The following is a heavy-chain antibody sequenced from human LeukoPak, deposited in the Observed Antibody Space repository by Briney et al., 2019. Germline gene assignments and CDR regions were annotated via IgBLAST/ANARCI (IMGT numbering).Heavy chain of an antibody. CDR3: VKDRGSHITDY. CDR2: ICYSGST. V-gene: IGHV4-39*07. CDR1: GDSMSTNTCF. D-gene: IGHD1-26*01. J-gene: IGHJ4*02. Sequence: SETLSLTCTVSGDSMSTNTCFWGWIRQPPGKGLEWIGTICYSGSTYYTYNPSLRSRVTISIDTSRNQFSLNLSSVTAADTAAYYCVKDRGSHITDYWGQGTLVTVSS.